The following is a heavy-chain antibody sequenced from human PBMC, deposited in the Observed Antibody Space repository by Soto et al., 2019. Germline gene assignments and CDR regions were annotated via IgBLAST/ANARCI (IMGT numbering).Heavy chain of an antibody. D-gene: IGHD2-2*01. CDR1: GFTFSSYA. CDR2: ISYDGSNK. V-gene: IGHV3-30-3*01. Sequence: GGSLRLSCAASGFTFSSYAMHWVRQAPGKGLEWVAVISYDGSNKYYADSVKGRFTISRDNSKNTLYLQMNSLRAEDTAVYYCARDRIPIVVVPAAWQLGHHYYYYGMDVWGQGTTVTVSS. CDR3: ARDRIPIVVVPAAWQLGHHYYYYGMDV. J-gene: IGHJ6*02.